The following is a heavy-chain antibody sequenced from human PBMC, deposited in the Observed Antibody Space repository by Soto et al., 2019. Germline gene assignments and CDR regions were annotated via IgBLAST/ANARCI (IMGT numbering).Heavy chain of an antibody. CDR1: GFTFRNYG. D-gene: IGHD6-19*01. V-gene: IGHV3-30*19. CDR3: SRVGYSSGWCMDV. Sequence: QVQLVESGGGVVQPGRSLSLSCVASGFTFRNYGMHWVRQAPGKGLEWVALIQYDGGKPWYADSVKGRFTISRAQSKNTLYLQMNSLRAEATAVYYCSRVGYSSGWCMDVWGKGTTVVVAS. CDR2: IQYDGGKP. J-gene: IGHJ6*04.